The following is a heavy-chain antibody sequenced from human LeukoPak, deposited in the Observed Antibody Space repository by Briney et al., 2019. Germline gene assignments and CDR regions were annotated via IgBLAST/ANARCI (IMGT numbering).Heavy chain of an antibody. J-gene: IGHJ3*02. CDR1: GGSFSGYY. V-gene: IGHV4-34*01. D-gene: IGHD1-26*01. CDR3: ARLGYSGSYYERAFDI. CDR2: INHSGST. Sequence: SETLSLTCAVYGGSFSGYYWSWIRQPPGKGLEWIGEINHSGSTNYNPSLKSRVTISVDTSKNQFSLKLSSVTAADTAVYYCARLGYSGSYYERAFDIWGQGTMVTVSS.